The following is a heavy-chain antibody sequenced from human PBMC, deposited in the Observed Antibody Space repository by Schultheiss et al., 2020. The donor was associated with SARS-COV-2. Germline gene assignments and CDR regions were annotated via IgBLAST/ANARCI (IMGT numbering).Heavy chain of an antibody. J-gene: IGHJ5*02. Sequence: GGSLRLSCKGSGYSFTSYWIGWVRQMPGKGLEWMGIIYPGDSDTRYSPSFQGQVTISADKSISTAYLQWSSLKASDTAMYYCARDPTGGPQLPLPLGWFDPWGQGTLVTVSS. CDR2: IYPGDSDT. D-gene: IGHD2-2*01. CDR3: ARDPTGGPQLPLPLGWFDP. CDR1: GYSFTSYW. V-gene: IGHV5-51*01.